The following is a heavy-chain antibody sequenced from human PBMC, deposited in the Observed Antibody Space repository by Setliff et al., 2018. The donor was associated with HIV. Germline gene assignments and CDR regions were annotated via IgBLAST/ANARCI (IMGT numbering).Heavy chain of an antibody. Sequence: SETLSLTCTVSGASISLIAYYWGWVRQPPGKGLEWIGSVYYTGSTFYNPSLKSLKGRVTISVDTSKNQFSLRLNSVTAADSAFYYCARHRTDYSDSGGYYYGGVNYGLDVWGQGTTVTVSS. CDR1: GASISLIAYY. J-gene: IGHJ6*02. D-gene: IGHD3-22*01. V-gene: IGHV4-39*01. CDR3: ARHRTDYSDSGGYYYGGVNYGLDV. CDR2: VYYTGST.